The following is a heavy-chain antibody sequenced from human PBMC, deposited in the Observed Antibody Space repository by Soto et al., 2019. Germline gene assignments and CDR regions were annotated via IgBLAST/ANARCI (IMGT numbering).Heavy chain of an antibody. Sequence: EVQLVETGGGLIQPGGSLRLSCAASGFTVSSNYMSWVRQAPGKGLEWVSVIYSGGSTYYADSVKGRFTISRDNSKNTLYLQMNSLRAEDTAVYYCARGSRAAAGTPDYWGKGTLVTVSS. J-gene: IGHJ4*02. D-gene: IGHD6-13*01. V-gene: IGHV3-53*02. CDR3: ARGSRAAAGTPDY. CDR2: IYSGGST. CDR1: GFTVSSNY.